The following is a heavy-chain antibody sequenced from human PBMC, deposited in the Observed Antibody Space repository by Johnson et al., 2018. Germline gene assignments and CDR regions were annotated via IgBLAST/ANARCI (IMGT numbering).Heavy chain of an antibody. J-gene: IGHJ4*02. CDR3: ARGSGKRDY. V-gene: IGHV4-34*01. CDR1: GGSFSGYS. Sequence: QVQLQQWGAGLLKPSGTLSLTCAVYGGSFSGYSWSWIRQPPGKGLEWIGEINHTGSTNYNPSLKSRVTMSVDRSKNQLSLRLGSVTAADTAVYYCARGSGKRDYWGQGTLVTVSS. D-gene: IGHD3-3*01. CDR2: INHTGST.